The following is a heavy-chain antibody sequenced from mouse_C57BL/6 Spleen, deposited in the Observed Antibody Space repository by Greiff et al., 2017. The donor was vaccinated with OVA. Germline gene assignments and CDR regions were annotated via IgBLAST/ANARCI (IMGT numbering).Heavy chain of an antibody. CDR2: INPGSGGT. CDR1: GYAFTNYL. J-gene: IGHJ2*01. D-gene: IGHD1-1*01. Sequence: VKLMESGAELVRPGTSVKVSCKASGYAFTNYLIEWVKQRPGQGLEWIGVINPGSGGTNYNEKFKGKATLTADKSSSTAYMQLSSLTSEDSAVYFCARKATVVAPDYWGQGTTLTVSS. CDR3: ARKATVVAPDY. V-gene: IGHV1-54*01.